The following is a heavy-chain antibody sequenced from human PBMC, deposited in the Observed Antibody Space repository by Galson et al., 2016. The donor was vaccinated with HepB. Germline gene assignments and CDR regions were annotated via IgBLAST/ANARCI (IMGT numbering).Heavy chain of an antibody. Sequence: SLRLSCAASGFTFSSFAMSWVRRVPGTGLEWVSAISGRGDRPRYAESVKGRFIISRDNSTNTLDVEMKNLRVEDTAVYYCAKEGWFGELLYGHFDFLGQGTLGTVSS. CDR2: ISGRGDRP. J-gene: IGHJ4*02. CDR3: AKEGWFGELLYGHFDF. CDR1: GFTFSSFA. D-gene: IGHD3-10*01. V-gene: IGHV3-23*01.